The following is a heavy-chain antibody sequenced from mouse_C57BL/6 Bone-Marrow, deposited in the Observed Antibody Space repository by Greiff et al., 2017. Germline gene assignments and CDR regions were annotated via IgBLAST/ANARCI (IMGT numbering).Heavy chain of an antibody. CDR1: GYTFTSYW. Sequence: VQLQQPGAELVKPGASVKLSCKASGYTFTSYWMQWVKQRPGQGLEWIGEIAPSDSYTNSNQKFKGKATLTVDTSSSTAYMQLSSLTAEDSAVYYCAREGYYGSSYWYCDVWGTGTTVTVSS. D-gene: IGHD1-1*01. J-gene: IGHJ1*03. V-gene: IGHV1-50*01. CDR2: IAPSDSYT. CDR3: AREGYYGSSYWYCDV.